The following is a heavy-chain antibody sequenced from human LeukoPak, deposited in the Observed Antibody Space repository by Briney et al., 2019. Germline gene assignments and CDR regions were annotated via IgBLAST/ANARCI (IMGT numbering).Heavy chain of an antibody. Sequence: GGSLRLSCAASGFTFSSYAMSWVRRVPGKGLEWVSAISGSDPGTYYADSVRGRFTISRDNSKNTLYLQMNSLRAEDTAVYYCAKGEWELLSGAFGIWGQGTMVTVSS. J-gene: IGHJ3*02. D-gene: IGHD1-26*01. V-gene: IGHV3-23*01. CDR2: ISGSDPGT. CDR3: AKGEWELLSGAFGI. CDR1: GFTFSSYA.